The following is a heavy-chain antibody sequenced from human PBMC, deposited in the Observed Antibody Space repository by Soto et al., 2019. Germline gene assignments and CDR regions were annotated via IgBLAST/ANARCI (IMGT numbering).Heavy chain of an antibody. V-gene: IGHV3-30-3*01. Sequence: GGSLRLSCAASGFTFSSYAMHWVRQAPGKGLEWVAVISYDGSNKYYADSVKGRFTISRDNSKNTLYLQMNSLRAEDTAVYYCARDPQNYGSGSYYKRGYYYYGMDVWGQGTTVTLSS. CDR2: ISYDGSNK. D-gene: IGHD3-10*01. J-gene: IGHJ6*02. CDR3: ARDPQNYGSGSYYKRGYYYYGMDV. CDR1: GFTFSSYA.